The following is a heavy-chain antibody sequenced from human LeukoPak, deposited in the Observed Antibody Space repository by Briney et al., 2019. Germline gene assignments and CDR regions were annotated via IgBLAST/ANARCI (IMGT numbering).Heavy chain of an antibody. D-gene: IGHD3-9*01. CDR1: GFTFSSYA. CDR3: ARDHDWAFDL. Sequence: QPGGSLRLSCAASGFTFSSYAMSWVRQAPGKGLEWIAYINHNAEMIFYPDFVKGRFTISRDNAKNSLYLQMNALRDEDTAIYYCARDHDWAFDLWGQGTLVTVSS. CDR2: INHNAEMI. V-gene: IGHV3-48*02. J-gene: IGHJ4*02.